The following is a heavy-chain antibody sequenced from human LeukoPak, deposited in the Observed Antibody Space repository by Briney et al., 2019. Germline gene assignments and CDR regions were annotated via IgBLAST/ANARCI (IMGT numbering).Heavy chain of an antibody. V-gene: IGHV3-21*01. J-gene: IGHJ4*02. D-gene: IGHD4-17*01. CDR2: ISSSSSYI. CDR1: GFTFSSYS. Sequence: PGGSLRLSCAASGFTFSSYSMNWVRQAPGKGLEWVSSISSSSSYIYYADSVKGRFTISRDNAKNSLYLQMNSLRAEDTAVYYCARDGSSTTVTTPCGYWGQGTLVTVSS. CDR3: ARDGSSTTVTTPCGY.